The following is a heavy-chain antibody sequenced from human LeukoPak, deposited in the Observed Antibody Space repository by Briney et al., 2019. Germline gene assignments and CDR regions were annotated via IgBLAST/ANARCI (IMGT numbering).Heavy chain of an antibody. D-gene: IGHD3-9*01. V-gene: IGHV4-4*07. CDR2: IYTSGST. Sequence: SETLSLTCTVSGGSISSYYWSWIRQPAGKGLEWIGRIYTSGSTNYNPSLKSRVTMSVDTSKNQFSLKLSSVTAADTAVYYCARVRYDTLTGYYIKDYWGQGTLVTVSS. CDR1: GGSISSYY. J-gene: IGHJ4*02. CDR3: ARVRYDTLTGYYIKDY.